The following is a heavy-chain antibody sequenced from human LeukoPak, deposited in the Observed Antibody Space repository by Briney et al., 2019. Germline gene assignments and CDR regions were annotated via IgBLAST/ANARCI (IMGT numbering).Heavy chain of an antibody. CDR1: GFTFSSYA. CDR2: ISGGGGTT. CDR3: AKDPTTYYDSSGYGRYNWFGP. D-gene: IGHD3-22*01. V-gene: IGHV3-23*01. Sequence: GGSLRLSCAASGFTFSSYAMSWVRQAPGKGLEWVSGISGGGGTTYNADSVKGRFTISRDNSKNTLYLQMNSLRAEDTAVYYCAKDPTTYYDSSGYGRYNWFGPLGQGTLVTVSS. J-gene: IGHJ5*02.